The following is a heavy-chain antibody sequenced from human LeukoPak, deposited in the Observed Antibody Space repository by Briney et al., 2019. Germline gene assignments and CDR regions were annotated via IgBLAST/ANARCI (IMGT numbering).Heavy chain of an antibody. CDR2: IYTSGNT. D-gene: IGHD4/OR15-4a*01. CDR3: ARSNLGSYDQSAYYHS. J-gene: IGHJ4*02. V-gene: IGHV4-4*07. CDR1: GGSLSGYY. Sequence: SETLSLTCTVSGGSLSGYYWNWIRQPAGRGLQWIGRIYTSGNTWYSPSLRSRVTLTVDTSKNQFSLKLSSVTVADTAIYYCARSNLGSYDQSAYYHSWGQGALVTVSS.